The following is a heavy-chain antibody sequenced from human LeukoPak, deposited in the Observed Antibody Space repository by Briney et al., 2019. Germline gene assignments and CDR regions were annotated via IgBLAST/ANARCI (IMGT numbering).Heavy chain of an antibody. CDR3: ARGYYYGSGDDAFDI. Sequence: GGSLRLSCAASGLTVSSNYMSWVRQAPGKGLEWVSVIYSGDTTYYADSVKGRFTISRDNAKNSLYLQMNSLRAEDTAVYYCARGYYYGSGDDAFDIWGQGTMVTVSS. D-gene: IGHD3-10*01. V-gene: IGHV3-53*01. CDR2: IYSGDTT. CDR1: GLTVSSNY. J-gene: IGHJ3*02.